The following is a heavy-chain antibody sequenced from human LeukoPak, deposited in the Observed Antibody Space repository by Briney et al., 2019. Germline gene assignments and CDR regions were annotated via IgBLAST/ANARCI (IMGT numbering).Heavy chain of an antibody. D-gene: IGHD3-22*01. J-gene: IGHJ6*02. CDR2: ISYDGSNK. V-gene: IGHV3-30*18. Sequence: GGSLRLSCAASGFTFSSDGMHWVRQAPGKGLEWVAVISYDGSNKYYADSVKGRFTISRDNSKNTLYLQMNSLRAEDTAVYYCAKSDSRDYDSSGYYSYYYYGMDVWGQGTTVTVSS. CDR3: AKSDSRDYDSSGYYSYYYYGMDV. CDR1: GFTFSSDG.